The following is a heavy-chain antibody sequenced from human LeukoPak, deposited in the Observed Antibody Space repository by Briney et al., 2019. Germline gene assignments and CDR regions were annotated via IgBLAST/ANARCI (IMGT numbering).Heavy chain of an antibody. D-gene: IGHD6-13*01. CDR2: INHSGST. V-gene: IGHV4-34*01. J-gene: IGHJ1*01. CDR3: ARRRVAAAGTAEYFQH. CDR1: GGSFSGYY. Sequence: SETLSLTCAVYGGSFSGYYWSWIRQPPGKGLEWIGEINHSGSTNYNPSLKSRVTISVDTSKNQFSLKLSSVTAADTAVYYCARRRVAAAGTAEYFQHWGQGTLVTVSS.